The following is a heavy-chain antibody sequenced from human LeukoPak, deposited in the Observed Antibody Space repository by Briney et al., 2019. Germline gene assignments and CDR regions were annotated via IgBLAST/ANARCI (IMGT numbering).Heavy chain of an antibody. CDR1: GYSFTNYW. Sequence: GESLKISCKGPGYSFTNYWIGWVRQLPGKGLGWMGIIYPGDSDTNYSPSFQGQVTISADNSIDSAYLQWSSLKASDTAMYYCAIHNYCPGALDPWGQGTLVTVSS. D-gene: IGHD4-11*01. CDR3: AIHNYCPGALDP. V-gene: IGHV5-51*01. J-gene: IGHJ5*02. CDR2: IYPGDSDT.